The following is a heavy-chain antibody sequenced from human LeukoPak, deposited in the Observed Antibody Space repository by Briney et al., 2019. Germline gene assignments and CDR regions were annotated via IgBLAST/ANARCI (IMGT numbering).Heavy chain of an antibody. D-gene: IGHD5-24*01. CDR1: GYTFTGYY. CDR3: ARDREMATIYGH. J-gene: IGHJ4*02. CDR2: INPNSGGT. Sequence: GASVKVSCKTSGYTFTGYYMHWVRQAPGQGLEWMGWINPNSGGTNYAQKFQGRVTMTRATSISTAYMELSRLRSDDTAVYYCARDREMATIYGHWGQGTLVTVSS. V-gene: IGHV1-2*02.